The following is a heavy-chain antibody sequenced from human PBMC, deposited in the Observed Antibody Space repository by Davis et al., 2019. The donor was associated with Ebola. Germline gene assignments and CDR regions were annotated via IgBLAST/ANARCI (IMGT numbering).Heavy chain of an antibody. V-gene: IGHV4-31*03. J-gene: IGHJ5*02. CDR2: IYYSGST. CDR1: GGSISSGGYY. CDR3: ARRVGSWYAWFDP. D-gene: IGHD6-13*01. Sequence: MPSETLSLTCTVSGGSISSGGYYWSWIRQHPGKGLEWIGYIYYSGSTNYNPSLKSRVTISVDTSKNQFSLKLSSVTAADTAVYYCARRVGSWYAWFDPWGQGTLVTVSS.